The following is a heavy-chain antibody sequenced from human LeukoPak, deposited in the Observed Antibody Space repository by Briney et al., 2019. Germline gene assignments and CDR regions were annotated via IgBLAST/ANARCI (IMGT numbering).Heavy chain of an antibody. D-gene: IGHD5/OR15-5a*01. Sequence: PSETLSLTCTVSGGSISSFYWSWIRQPPVKGLEYIGYISYSETTSYNPSLKSRVTISVDTSKNQFSLKLTSVTAADTAVYYCARDKGLPQAFDIWGQGTMVTVSS. CDR3: ARDKGLPQAFDI. CDR2: ISYSETT. CDR1: GGSISSFY. V-gene: IGHV4-59*01. J-gene: IGHJ3*02.